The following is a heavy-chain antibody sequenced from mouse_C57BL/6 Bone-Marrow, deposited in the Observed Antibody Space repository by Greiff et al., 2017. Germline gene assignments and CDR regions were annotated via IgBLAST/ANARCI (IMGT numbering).Heavy chain of an antibody. CDR1: GYTFTSYG. D-gene: IGHD1-1*01. CDR2: IYPRSGNT. CDR3: ARDYYYGYYYAMDY. J-gene: IGHJ4*01. V-gene: IGHV1-81*01. Sequence: VHLVESGAELARPGASVKLSCKASGYTFTSYGISWVKQRTGQGLEWIGEIYPRSGNTYYNEKFKGKATLTADKSSSTAYMELRSLTSEDSAVYFCARDYYYGYYYAMDYWGQGTSVTVSS.